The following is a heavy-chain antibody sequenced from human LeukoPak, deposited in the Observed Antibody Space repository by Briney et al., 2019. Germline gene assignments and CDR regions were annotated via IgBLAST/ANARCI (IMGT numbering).Heavy chain of an antibody. V-gene: IGHV4-59*08. CDR1: GTSFSSYY. CDR3: ARHPHMITFGGVTYYFDY. D-gene: IGHD3-16*01. CDR2: IYYSGST. Sequence: SETLSLTCAVSGTSFSSYYWSWIRQPPGKGLEWIGYIYYSGSTNYNPSLKSRVTISVDTSKNQFSLKLSSVTAADTAVYYCARHPHMITFGGVTYYFDYWGQGTLVTVSS. J-gene: IGHJ4*02.